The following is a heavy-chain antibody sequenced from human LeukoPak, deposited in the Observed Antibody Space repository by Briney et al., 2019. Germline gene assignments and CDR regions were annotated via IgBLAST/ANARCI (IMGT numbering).Heavy chain of an antibody. CDR2: IKQDGSEK. V-gene: IGHV3-7*01. Sequence: GGSLRLSCAASGFTFSSYWMSWVRQAPGKGLEWVANIKQDGSEKYYVDPVKGRFTISRDNAKNSLYLQMNSLRTEDTAVYYCARGGSKSVVPAFYYYMEVWGKGTTVTVSS. J-gene: IGHJ6*03. CDR1: GFTFSSYW. D-gene: IGHD2-2*01. CDR3: ARGGSKSVVPAFYYYMEV.